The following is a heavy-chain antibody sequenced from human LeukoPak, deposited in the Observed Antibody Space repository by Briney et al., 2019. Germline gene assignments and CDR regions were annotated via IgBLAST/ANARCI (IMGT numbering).Heavy chain of an antibody. CDR2: IYYGGST. CDR1: GGSIRSYY. J-gene: IGHJ2*01. D-gene: IGHD6-13*01. CDR3: ARVYYSSSYDYWYFDL. V-gene: IGHV4-59*01. Sequence: SETLSLTFPVSGGSIRSYYWSWIRQPPGKGLEWIGSIYYGGSTNYNPSLKSRVTISLDTSKNQFSLKLSSVTAADTAVYYCARVYYSSSYDYWYFDLWGRGTLVTVSS.